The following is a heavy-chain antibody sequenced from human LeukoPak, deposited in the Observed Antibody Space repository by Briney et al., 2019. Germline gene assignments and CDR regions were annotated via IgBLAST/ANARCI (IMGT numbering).Heavy chain of an antibody. CDR2: IKSDGST. D-gene: IGHD3-22*01. J-gene: IGHJ1*01. CDR3: ARAPSEIGGYYPEYFRH. CDR1: RFTFSSYW. Sequence: GGSLRLSCAASRFTFSSYWMHWVRQAPGKGLVWVSRIKSDGSTNYADSVKGRFTISRDNAKNTLSLQMNSLRAEDTGVYYCARAPSEIGGYYPEYFRHWGQGTLVTVSS. V-gene: IGHV3-74*01.